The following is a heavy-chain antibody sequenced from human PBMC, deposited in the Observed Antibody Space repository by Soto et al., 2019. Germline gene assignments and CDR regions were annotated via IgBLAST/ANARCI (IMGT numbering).Heavy chain of an antibody. CDR2: ISDSGGST. CDR3: AKDPYGDSRLYYFDY. J-gene: IGHJ4*02. Sequence: GGSLRLSCAASGFTFSSFAMTWVRQAPGKGLEWVSAISDSGGSTYYADSVKGRFTISRDNSKNTLYLQMNSLRAEDTAVYYCAKDPYGDSRLYYFDYWGQGTLVTVSS. V-gene: IGHV3-23*01. CDR1: GFTFSSFA. D-gene: IGHD4-17*01.